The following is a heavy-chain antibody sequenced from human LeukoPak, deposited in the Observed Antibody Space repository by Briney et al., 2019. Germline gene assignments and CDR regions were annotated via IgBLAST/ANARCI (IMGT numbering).Heavy chain of an antibody. D-gene: IGHD5-12*01. CDR1: GGSIRSGGYY. Sequence: SETLSLTCTVSGGSIRSGGYYWSWIRQHPGKDLEWIGYIYYTGKTYYNPSLKSRVTISVDTSKNQFSLKLRSVTAADTAVYYCARGYSAIEYWGQGTLVTVSS. V-gene: IGHV4-31*03. J-gene: IGHJ4*02. CDR2: IYYTGKT. CDR3: ARGYSAIEY.